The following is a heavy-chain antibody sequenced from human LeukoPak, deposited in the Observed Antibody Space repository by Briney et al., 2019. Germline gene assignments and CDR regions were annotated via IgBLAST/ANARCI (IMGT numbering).Heavy chain of an antibody. V-gene: IGHV4-4*07. CDR1: GGSISTYC. CDR3: ARTYDSPGYYSPDYYYMDV. D-gene: IGHD3-22*01. CDR2: ICTSGST. J-gene: IGHJ6*03. Sequence: SETLSLTCTVSGGSISTYCWSWIRQPAGKGLEWIGHICTSGSTNYNPSLESRVTMSVDTSNNEFSLKLNSVTAADTAVYYCARTYDSPGYYSPDYYYMDVWGKGTTVTISS.